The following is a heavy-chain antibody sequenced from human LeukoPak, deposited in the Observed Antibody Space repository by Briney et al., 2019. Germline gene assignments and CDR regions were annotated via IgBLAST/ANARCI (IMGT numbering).Heavy chain of an antibody. Sequence: SETLSLTCAVYGGSFSGYYWSWIRQPPGKGLKWIGEINHSGSTNYNPSFKSRVTISVDTSKNQFSLKLSSVTAADTAVYYCARPNPEYYYDSSGYYYWGQGTLVTVSS. J-gene: IGHJ4*02. V-gene: IGHV4-34*01. D-gene: IGHD3-22*01. CDR1: GGSFSGYY. CDR3: ARPNPEYYYDSSGYYY. CDR2: INHSGST.